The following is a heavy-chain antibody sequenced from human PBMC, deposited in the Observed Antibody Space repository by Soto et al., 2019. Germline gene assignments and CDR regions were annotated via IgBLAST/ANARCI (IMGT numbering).Heavy chain of an antibody. CDR1: GFTFSSYA. CDR3: LVQNDFWSGDWTDDY. V-gene: IGHV3-23*01. D-gene: IGHD3-3*01. CDR2: ISGSGGST. J-gene: IGHJ4*02. Sequence: GGSLRLSCAASGFTFSSYAMSWVRQAPGKGLEWVSAISGSGGSTYYADSVKGRFTISRDNSKNTLYLQMNSLRAEDTAVYYCLVQNDFWSGDWTDDYWGQGTLVTVSS.